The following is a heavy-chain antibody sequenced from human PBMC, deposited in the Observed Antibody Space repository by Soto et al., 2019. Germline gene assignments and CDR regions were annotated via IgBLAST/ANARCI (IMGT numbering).Heavy chain of an antibody. CDR3: ATDLFPDYADAWVTFRPADY. V-gene: IGHV1-24*01. J-gene: IGHJ4*02. CDR1: GYTLTELS. Sequence: QVELVQSGAEVKKPGASVKVSCKVSGYTLTELSMHWVRQAPGKGLEWMGVFDAEDGAASYVQNFQGRLTMTVDTSTDTAYMEVTSLRSEDTAVYYCATDLFPDYADAWVTFRPADYWGQGTQVTVSS. D-gene: IGHD3-16*02. CDR2: FDAEDGAA.